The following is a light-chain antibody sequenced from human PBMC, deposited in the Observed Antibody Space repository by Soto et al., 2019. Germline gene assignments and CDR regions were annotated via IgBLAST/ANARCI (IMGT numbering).Light chain of an antibody. CDR2: KAS. CDR1: QSISSW. CDR3: QQYENYWT. V-gene: IGKV1-5*03. Sequence: DIQMTQSPSTLSASVGDRVSITCRASQSISSWLAWYQQKPGKAPKMLIYKASSLESGVPSRFRGSGSGTEFTLTISSLQPDDCATYYCQQYENYWTFGQGTKVDIK. J-gene: IGKJ1*01.